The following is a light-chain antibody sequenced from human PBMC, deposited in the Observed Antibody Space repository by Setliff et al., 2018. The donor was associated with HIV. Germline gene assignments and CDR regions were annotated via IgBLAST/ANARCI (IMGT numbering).Light chain of an antibody. J-gene: IGLJ1*01. CDR3: CSYAGSPIHDV. V-gene: IGLV2-23*02. CDR2: DVS. Sequence: QSVLTQPASVSGSPGQSITISCTGISSDVGNYNFVSWYQHHPGKAPKLVIYDVSKRPSGVSNRFSGSKSGNTASLTISGLQAEDEADYYCCSYAGSPIHDVFGIGTKVTVL. CDR1: SSDVGNYNF.